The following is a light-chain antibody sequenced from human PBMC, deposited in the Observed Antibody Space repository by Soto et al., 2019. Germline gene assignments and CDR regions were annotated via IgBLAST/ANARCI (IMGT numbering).Light chain of an antibody. CDR3: QSYDSSTHVV. V-gene: IGLV6-57*02. CDR1: SGSIASNY. CDR2: EDN. Sequence: NFMLTQPHSVSESPGKTVTISCTGSSGSIASNYVQWYQQHPGSAPTTVIYEDNQRPSGVPDRFSGSIDSSSNSASLTISGLKTEDEADYYCQSYDSSTHVVFGGGTKLTVL. J-gene: IGLJ2*01.